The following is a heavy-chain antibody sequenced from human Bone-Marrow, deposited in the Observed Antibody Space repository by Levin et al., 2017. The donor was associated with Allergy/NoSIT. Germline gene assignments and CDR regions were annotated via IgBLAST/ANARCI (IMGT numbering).Heavy chain of an antibody. CDR3: ARDTARSFDS. V-gene: IGHV4-59*01. Sequence: PSETLSLTCTVSGGSMGTYYYSWIRQPPGKGLEWIGYIYHSVNTNYNPSLKSRVSMSLDTSKNQFSLRLNSVTAADTAVYFCARDTARSFDSWGQGTLVTVSS. J-gene: IGHJ4*02. CDR1: GGSMGTYY. CDR2: IYHSVNT.